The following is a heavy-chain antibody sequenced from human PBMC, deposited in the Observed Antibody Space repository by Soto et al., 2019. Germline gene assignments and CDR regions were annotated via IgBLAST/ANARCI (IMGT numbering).Heavy chain of an antibody. CDR2: ISAYNGNT. D-gene: IGHD3-3*01. CDR3: ARDTTYYDFWSGPERDYGMDV. V-gene: IGHV1-18*04. J-gene: IGHJ6*02. CDR1: GYTFTSYG. Sequence: ASVKVSCKASGYTFTSYGISWVRQAPGQGLEWMGWISAYNGNTNYAQKLQGRVTMTTDTSTSTAYMELRSLRSDDTAVYYCARDTTYYDFWSGPERDYGMDVRGQGTTVTVSS.